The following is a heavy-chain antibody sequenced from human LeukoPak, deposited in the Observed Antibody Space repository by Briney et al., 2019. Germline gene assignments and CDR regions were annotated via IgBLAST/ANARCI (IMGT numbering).Heavy chain of an antibody. D-gene: IGHD5-24*01. Sequence: ASVKVSCKASGYTFTGYYIHWVRQAPGQGLEWMGLINPGGANTNYAQNFQGRVTMTRDTSTSTVYMELSSLRSEDTAIYYCARIRDGYNDAYDIWGQGTVVTVPS. V-gene: IGHV1-46*01. CDR1: GYTFTGYY. CDR2: INPGGANT. CDR3: ARIRDGYNDAYDI. J-gene: IGHJ3*02.